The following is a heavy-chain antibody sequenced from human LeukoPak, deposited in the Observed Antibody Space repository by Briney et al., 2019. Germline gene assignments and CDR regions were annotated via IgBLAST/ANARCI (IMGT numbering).Heavy chain of an antibody. V-gene: IGHV1-69*05. Sequence: GASVKVSCKASGYTFTSYYMHWVRQAPGQGLEWMGRIIPIFGTANYAQKFQGRVTITTDESTSTAYMELSSLRSEDTAVYYCAREIRDSSGYMYYFDYWGQGTLVTVSS. CDR3: AREIRDSSGYMYYFDY. J-gene: IGHJ4*02. CDR1: GYTFTSYY. D-gene: IGHD3-22*01. CDR2: IIPIFGTA.